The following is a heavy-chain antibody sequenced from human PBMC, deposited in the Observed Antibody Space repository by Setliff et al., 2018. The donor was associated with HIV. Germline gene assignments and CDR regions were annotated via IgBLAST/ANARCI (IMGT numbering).Heavy chain of an antibody. CDR3: TRGGTYYDY. CDR1: GFTFSSYS. D-gene: IGHD1-26*01. CDR2: ISSSSSYI. Sequence: LRLSCAASGFTFSSYSMNWVRQAPGKGLEWVSSISSSSSYIYYAGSVRGRFTSSRDNAESSLFLQMNSLRAEDTAVYYCTRGGTYYDYWGQGTLVTVSS. V-gene: IGHV3-21*01. J-gene: IGHJ4*02.